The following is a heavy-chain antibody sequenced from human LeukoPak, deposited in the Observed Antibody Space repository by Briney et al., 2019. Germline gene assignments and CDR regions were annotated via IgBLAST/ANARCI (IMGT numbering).Heavy chain of an antibody. D-gene: IGHD6-19*01. CDR1: GYTFTGYY. CDR2: INPNSGGT. CDR3: ALAVAALYNWFYP. Sequence: ASVKVSSKASGYTFTGYYMHWVRQAPGQGLEWRGWINPNSGGTNYAQKFQGTVTMTRDTSISTAYMELSRLRSDDTAVYYCALAVAALYNWFYPWGQGTLVTVSS. J-gene: IGHJ5*02. V-gene: IGHV1-2*02.